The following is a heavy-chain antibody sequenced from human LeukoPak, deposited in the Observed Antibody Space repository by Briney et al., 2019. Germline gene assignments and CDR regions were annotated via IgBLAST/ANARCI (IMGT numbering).Heavy chain of an antibody. J-gene: IGHJ5*02. CDR3: LVDTAMVTGNWFDP. V-gene: IGHV3-7*01. CDR2: IKQDGSEK. Sequence: PSGVSLRLFCAASGFTISSYWMSWVRQAPGKGLEWVANIKQDGSEKYYVDSAKGRFTISRDNAKNSLYLQMNSLRAEDTAVYYCLVDTAMVTGNWFDPWGQGTLVTVSS. CDR1: GFTISSYW. D-gene: IGHD5-18*01.